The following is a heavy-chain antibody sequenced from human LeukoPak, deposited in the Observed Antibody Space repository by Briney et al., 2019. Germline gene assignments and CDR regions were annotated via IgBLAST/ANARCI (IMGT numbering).Heavy chain of an antibody. D-gene: IGHD2-2*01. CDR3: ATPYPREYCSSTTCYFNY. J-gene: IGHJ4*02. CDR1: GYRFTSYW. CDR2: IYPGDSVT. Sequence: GESLKISCKGSGYRFTSYWIGWVRRLPGKGLEWMGIIYPGDSVTRYSPSFQGQVTISADKSISTTYLQWSSLKASDTAMYYCATPYPREYCSSTTCYFNYWGQGTLVTVSS. V-gene: IGHV5-51*01.